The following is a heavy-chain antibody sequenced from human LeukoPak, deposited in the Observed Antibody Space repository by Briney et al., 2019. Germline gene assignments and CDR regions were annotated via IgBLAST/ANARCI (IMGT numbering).Heavy chain of an antibody. CDR2: ISGSGVST. CDR1: GFTFSSFG. V-gene: IGHV3-23*01. J-gene: IGHJ6*03. D-gene: IGHD6-13*01. CDR3: VRESIAPGGTMTTYYHYYYMDV. Sequence: GGSLRLSCAASGFTFSSFGMSWVRQAPGKGLEWVSAISGSGVSTYYADSVKGRFTISRDNSKNSLYLQVNSLRAEDTADYYCVRESIAPGGTMTTYYHYYYMDVWGEGTTVTVSS.